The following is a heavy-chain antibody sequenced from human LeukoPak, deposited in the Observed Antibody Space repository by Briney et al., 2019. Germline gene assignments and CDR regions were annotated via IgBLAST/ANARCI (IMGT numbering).Heavy chain of an antibody. D-gene: IGHD3-22*01. CDR1: GFTVSSTY. Sequence: GGSLRLSCAASGFTVSSTYMSWVRQAPGKGLEWVSVIYSGGTTYYADSVKGRFTISRDSSKNTLYLQMNSLRADDTAVYYCAGSYYYQYFQHWGQGTLVTDSS. V-gene: IGHV3-53*01. CDR3: AGSYYYQYFQH. CDR2: IYSGGTT. J-gene: IGHJ1*01.